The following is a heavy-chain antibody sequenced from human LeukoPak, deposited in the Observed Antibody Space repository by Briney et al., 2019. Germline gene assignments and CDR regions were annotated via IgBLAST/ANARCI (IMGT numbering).Heavy chain of an antibody. J-gene: IGHJ4*02. Sequence: PGGSLRLSCAASGLTFSSYAMSWVRQAPGKGLEWVSGISGSGGSTYYADSVKGRFTISRDNSKNTLYLQMNSLRAEDTAVYYCAASENGDYHPPVRFDYWGQGTLVTVSS. CDR1: GLTFSSYA. D-gene: IGHD4-17*01. CDR3: AASENGDYHPPVRFDY. CDR2: ISGSGGST. V-gene: IGHV3-23*01.